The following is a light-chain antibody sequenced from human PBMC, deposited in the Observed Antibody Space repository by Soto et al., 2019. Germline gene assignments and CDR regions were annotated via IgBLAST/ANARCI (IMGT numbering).Light chain of an antibody. CDR3: QQYGTSPLT. J-gene: IGKJ4*01. V-gene: IGKV3-20*01. CDR1: QSVSSNY. Sequence: EIVLTQYTGTLSLSPGERSTLSFIASQSVSSNYLAWYQQKPGQAPRLLIYGASSRATGIPDRFSGSGSGTDFTLTISRLEPEDFAVYYCQQYGTSPLTFGGGTRWIS. CDR2: GAS.